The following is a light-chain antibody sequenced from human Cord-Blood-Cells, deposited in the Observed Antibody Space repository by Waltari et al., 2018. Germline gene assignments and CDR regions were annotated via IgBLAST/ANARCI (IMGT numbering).Light chain of an antibody. CDR2: SDR. J-gene: IGLJ3*02. CDR1: NIGIQT. V-gene: IGLV3-12*02. CDR3: QVWDSSSDHRV. Sequence: SYELTQPHLVSVATEKMAPITCGGNNIGIQTDPWYQQKPGQDPVPVIYSDRNRPSGIPERFSGSNPGNTATLTISRIEAGDEADYCCQVWDSSSDHRVFGGGTKLTVL.